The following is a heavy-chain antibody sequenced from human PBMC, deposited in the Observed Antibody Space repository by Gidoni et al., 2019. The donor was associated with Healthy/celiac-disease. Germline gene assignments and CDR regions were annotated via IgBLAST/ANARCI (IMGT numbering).Heavy chain of an antibody. J-gene: IGHJ3*02. CDR1: GYSFTSYW. Sequence: EVQLVQSGAEVKKPGESLKISCKGSGYSFTSYWIGWVRQMPGKGLEWMGIIYPGDSDTRYSPSFQGQVTISADKSISTAYLQWSSLKASDTAMYYCARRVVNGFSSAVNDAFDIWGQGTMVTVSS. V-gene: IGHV5-51*01. CDR3: ARRVVNGFSSAVNDAFDI. CDR2: IYPGDSDT. D-gene: IGHD2-15*01.